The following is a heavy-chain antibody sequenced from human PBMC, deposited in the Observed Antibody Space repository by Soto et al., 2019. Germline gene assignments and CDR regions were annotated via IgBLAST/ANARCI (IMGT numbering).Heavy chain of an antibody. D-gene: IGHD3-3*01. J-gene: IGHJ2*01. CDR2: ISGSGSTI. CDR1: GFTFSSYA. V-gene: IGHV3-23*01. Sequence: GVLRLSCAASGFTFSSYAVSWVRQAPGKGPEWISSISGSGSTIYYADSVKGRFTISRDNSKNTLYLQMNSLRAEDTALYYCAKDASSGITSFDLWGRGTLVTVSS. CDR3: AKDASSGITSFDL.